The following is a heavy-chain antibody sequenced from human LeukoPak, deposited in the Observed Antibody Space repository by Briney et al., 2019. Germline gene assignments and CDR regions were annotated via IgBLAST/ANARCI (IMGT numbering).Heavy chain of an antibody. J-gene: IGHJ3*02. V-gene: IGHV1-8*01. Sequence: ASVKVSCXASGYTFTSYDINWVRQATGQGLEWMGWMNPNSGNTGYAQKFQGRVTMTRNTSISTAYMELSSLRSEDTAVYYCARVQSYYYGSGSAFDIWGQGTMVTVSS. CDR2: MNPNSGNT. CDR3: ARVQSYYYGSGSAFDI. CDR1: GYTFTSYD. D-gene: IGHD3-10*01.